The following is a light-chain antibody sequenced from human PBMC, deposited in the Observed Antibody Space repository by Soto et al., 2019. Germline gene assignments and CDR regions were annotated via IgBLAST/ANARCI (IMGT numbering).Light chain of an antibody. J-gene: IGKJ1*01. CDR2: DAT. Sequence: IVMTQFPATLSVFPGERATLSCRASQSVRSNLDWYQQKPGQAPRLLIYDATTRATGIPARFSGSRSGTDFTLTISDLEPADFGLYYCQQRLNWPPGFGQGTKVDIK. CDR1: QSVRSN. CDR3: QQRLNWPPG. V-gene: IGKV3-11*01.